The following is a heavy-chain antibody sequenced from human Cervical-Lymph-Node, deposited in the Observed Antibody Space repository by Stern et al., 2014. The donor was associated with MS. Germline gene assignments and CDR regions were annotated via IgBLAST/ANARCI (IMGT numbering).Heavy chain of an antibody. Sequence: VQLVESGAEMRKPGASVKVSCKASGYNFTGYYIHWVRQAPGQGLEWMAWINPENGDTTSAEKFEGRVSMTRDTSSTTAYMELSRLTSDDSAVYYCAMLGGYWEFGWIDPWGQGTQVTVSS. CDR2: INPENGDT. J-gene: IGHJ5*02. CDR3: AMLGGYWEFGWIDP. CDR1: GYNFTGYY. D-gene: IGHD2-15*01. V-gene: IGHV1-2*02.